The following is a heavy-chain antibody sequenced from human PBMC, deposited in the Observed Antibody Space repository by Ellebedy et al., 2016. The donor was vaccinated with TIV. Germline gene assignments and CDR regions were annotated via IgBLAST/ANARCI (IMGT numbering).Heavy chain of an antibody. CDR1: GGSISSYY. CDR2: IYYSGSA. D-gene: IGHD5-18*01. Sequence: SETLSLTCTVSGGSISSYYWSWIRQPPGKGLEWIGYIYYSGSANYNPSLKSRVTISVDTSKNQVSLKLTSVTAADTAVYYCARGPSSGYTYGWGQGTLVTVSS. J-gene: IGHJ4*02. V-gene: IGHV4-59*01. CDR3: ARGPSSGYTYG.